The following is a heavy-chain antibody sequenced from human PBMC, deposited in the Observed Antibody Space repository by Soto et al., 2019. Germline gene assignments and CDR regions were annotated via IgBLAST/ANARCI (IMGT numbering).Heavy chain of an antibody. D-gene: IGHD2-2*02. Sequence: GGSLRLSCAASGFTFSSYGMHWVRQAPGKGLEWVAVISYDGSNKYYADSVKGRFTISRDNSKNTLYLQMNSLRAEDTAVYYCAKDLARAVPEAIEGYYYSGMDVWGQGTTVTVS. CDR3: AKDLARAVPEAIEGYYYSGMDV. J-gene: IGHJ6*02. CDR2: ISYDGSNK. CDR1: GFTFSSYG. V-gene: IGHV3-30*18.